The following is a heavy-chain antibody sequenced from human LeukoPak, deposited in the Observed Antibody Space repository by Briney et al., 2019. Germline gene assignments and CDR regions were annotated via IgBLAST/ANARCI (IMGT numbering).Heavy chain of an antibody. Sequence: SETLSLTYTVSGGSISSYYWGRIRQPPGKGLEWIGNVYQSGITYYNASLKSRVTISVDTSKNQFSLKLNSVTAADTAVYYCARRYSNSYFDYWGQGTPVTVSS. V-gene: IGHV4-59*08. J-gene: IGHJ4*02. D-gene: IGHD4-11*01. CDR2: VYQSGIT. CDR3: ARRYSNSYFDY. CDR1: GGSISSYY.